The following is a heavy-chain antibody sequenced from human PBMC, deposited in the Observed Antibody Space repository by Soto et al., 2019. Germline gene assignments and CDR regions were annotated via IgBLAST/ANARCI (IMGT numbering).Heavy chain of an antibody. CDR2: ISSDEKIK. J-gene: IGHJ4*01. V-gene: IGHV3-33*01. D-gene: IGHD6-6*01. Sequence: GGSLRLSCVASGFIFSNFCMHRVRQAPGKGLEWVAVISSDEKIKQYADSVRGRFAISRDNSKNTLYLLMTSLRAEDTAIYYCARGLRSVLDYWGQGTLVTSSS. CDR1: GFIFSNFC. CDR3: ARGLRSVLDY.